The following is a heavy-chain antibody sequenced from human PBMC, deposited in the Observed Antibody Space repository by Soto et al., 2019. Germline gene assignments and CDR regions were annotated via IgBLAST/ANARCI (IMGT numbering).Heavy chain of an antibody. J-gene: IGHJ6*02. V-gene: IGHV3-48*02. CDR2: ISSRSDTL. CDR3: ARDWDIVILSVPIPNYNYGMDV. Sequence: GGSLRLSCEGSGFTFSAYAMNWVRQAPGKGLEWVSYISSRSDTLYYADSVKGRFTISRDNAKNSVYLQVNNLRDEDTAVYYCARDWDIVILSVPIPNYNYGMDVWGQGTTVTVSS. CDR1: GFTFSAYA. D-gene: IGHD2-15*01.